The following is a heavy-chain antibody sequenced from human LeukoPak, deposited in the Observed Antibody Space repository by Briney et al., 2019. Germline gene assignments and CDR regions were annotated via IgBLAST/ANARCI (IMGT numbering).Heavy chain of an antibody. CDR1: GGTFSSYA. CDR3: ARSPYGSSGSYFDS. Sequence: ASVKVSCKASGGTFSSYAISWVRQAPGQGLEWMGGIIPIFGTANYAQKFQGRVTITTDESTSTAYMELSSLRSEDTAVYYCARSPYGSSGSYFDSWGQGTLVTVSS. CDR2: IIPIFGTA. D-gene: IGHD6-13*01. J-gene: IGHJ4*02. V-gene: IGHV1-69*05.